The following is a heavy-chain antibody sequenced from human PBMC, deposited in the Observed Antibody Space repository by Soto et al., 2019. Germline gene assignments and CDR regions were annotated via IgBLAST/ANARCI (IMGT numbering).Heavy chain of an antibody. CDR3: ARGPHAES. D-gene: IGHD2-8*01. CDR1: CYNFTDYW. Sequence: GESLKISCKASCYNFTDYWIDCVRQIPWKGLEWMATIYPDGSETRYSPSFQGQVTISADKSISTAYLQRSSLKDSDSAMYYCARGPHAESWGKGTLVTVSS. V-gene: IGHV5-51*01. CDR2: IYPDGSET. J-gene: IGHJ4*02.